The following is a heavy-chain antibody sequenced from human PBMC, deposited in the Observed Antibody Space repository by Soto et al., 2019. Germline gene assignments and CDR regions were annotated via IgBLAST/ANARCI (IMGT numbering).Heavy chain of an antibody. V-gene: IGHV4-31*03. CDR2: IYYSGST. J-gene: IGHJ5*02. CDR1: GGSISSGGYY. Sequence: SETLSLTCTVSGGSISSGGYYWSWIRQHPGKGLEWIGYIYYSGSTYYNPSLKSRVTISVDTSKNQFSLKLSSVTAADTAVYYCARMLSYDFWSSPNRFDPWGQGTLVTVSS. D-gene: IGHD3-3*01. CDR3: ARMLSYDFWSSPNRFDP.